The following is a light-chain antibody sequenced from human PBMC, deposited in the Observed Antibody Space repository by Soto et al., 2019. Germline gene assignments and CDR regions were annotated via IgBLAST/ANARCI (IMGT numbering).Light chain of an antibody. CDR2: DVS. J-gene: IGKJ4*01. CDR1: QSVSSY. Sequence: EVVLTQSPDTLSLSPGGSATLSCRASQSVSSYLAWYQQRPGQALRLLIYDVSKRAIGIPARFSGSGSRTDFTLTITSLEPEDFAIYFCHQRSNWPLTFGGGTKLEIK. V-gene: IGKV3-11*01. CDR3: HQRSNWPLT.